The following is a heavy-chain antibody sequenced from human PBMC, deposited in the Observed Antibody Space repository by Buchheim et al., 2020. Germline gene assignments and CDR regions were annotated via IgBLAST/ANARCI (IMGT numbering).Heavy chain of an antibody. Sequence: EVQLVESGGGLVKPGGSLRLSCAASGFTFSSYSMNWVRQAPGKGLEWVSSISSSSSYIYYADSVKGRFTISRDNAKNSLYLQMNSLRAEDTAVYYCARDLVPVVIQRYYYYYYGMDVWGQGTT. CDR3: ARDLVPVVIQRYYYYYYGMDV. D-gene: IGHD3-22*01. J-gene: IGHJ6*02. CDR2: ISSSSSYI. V-gene: IGHV3-21*01. CDR1: GFTFSSYS.